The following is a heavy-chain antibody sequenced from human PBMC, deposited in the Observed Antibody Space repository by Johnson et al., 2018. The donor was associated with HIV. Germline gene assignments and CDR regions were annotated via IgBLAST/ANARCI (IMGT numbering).Heavy chain of an antibody. V-gene: IGHV3-30*03. J-gene: IGHJ3*02. CDR1: GFTFSSYG. CDR3: ARGVLLSPDAFDI. CDR2: ISYDGSNK. D-gene: IGHD2-21*02. Sequence: QVQLVESGGGVVQPGRSLRLSCSASGFTFSSYGMHWVRQAPGKGLEWVAVISYDGSNKYYADSVKGRFTISRDNSKNTLYLQMNSLRAEDTAVYYCARGVLLSPDAFDIWGQGTMVTVSS.